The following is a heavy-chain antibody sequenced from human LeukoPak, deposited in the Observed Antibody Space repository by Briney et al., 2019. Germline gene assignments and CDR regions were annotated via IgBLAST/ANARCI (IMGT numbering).Heavy chain of an antibody. D-gene: IGHD3-10*01. CDR3: ARGTVSWFGELADY. Sequence: SETLSLTCTVSGGSISSYYWSWIRQPAGKGLEWIGRIYTSGSTNYNPSLKSRVTISVDTSKNQFSLKLSSVTAADTAVYYCARGTVSWFGELADYWGQGTLVTVSS. CDR1: GGSISSYY. J-gene: IGHJ4*02. V-gene: IGHV4-4*07. CDR2: IYTSGST.